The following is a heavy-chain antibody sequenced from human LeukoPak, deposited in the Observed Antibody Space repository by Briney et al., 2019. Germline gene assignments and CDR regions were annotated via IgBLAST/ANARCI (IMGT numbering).Heavy chain of an antibody. D-gene: IGHD2-8*02. CDR2: IFPSGGEI. J-gene: IGHJ4*02. CDR1: GFSFSTFA. Sequence: GGSLRLSCAASGFSFSTFAMIWVRQPPGKGLEWVSSIFPSGGEIHYADSVRGRFTISRDNSKSTLSLQMNSLRAEDTAIYYCATYRQVLLPFESWGQGTLVTVSS. V-gene: IGHV3-23*01. CDR3: ATYRQVLLPFES.